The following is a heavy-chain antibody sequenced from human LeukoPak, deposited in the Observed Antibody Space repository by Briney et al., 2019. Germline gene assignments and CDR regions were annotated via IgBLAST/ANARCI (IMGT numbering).Heavy chain of an antibody. J-gene: IGHJ4*02. CDR1: GFTFSSYA. V-gene: IGHV3-23*01. D-gene: IGHD3-10*01. Sequence: PGGSLRLSCAASGFTFSSYAMSWVRQAPGKGLEWVSAISGSGGSTYYADSVKGRFTISRDNSKNTLYPQMNSLRAEDTAVYYCSGSYHNRISMGDYWGQGTLVTVSS. CDR3: SGSYHNRISMGDY. CDR2: ISGSGGST.